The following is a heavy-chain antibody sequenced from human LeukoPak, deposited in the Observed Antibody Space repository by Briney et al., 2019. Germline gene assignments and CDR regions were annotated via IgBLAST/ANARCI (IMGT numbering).Heavy chain of an antibody. D-gene: IGHD3-10*01. CDR3: ARPSQYGSGTDYYFDS. Sequence: PGGSLRLSCAASGFMFSGSPMHWVRQASGKGLEWVGHIRSKANNYATIYAASVKGRFTISRDDSKSTAYLQMNSLKTEDTAVYYCARPSQYGSGTDYYFDSWGQGTLVTVSS. J-gene: IGHJ4*02. V-gene: IGHV3-73*01. CDR2: IRSKANNYAT. CDR1: GFMFSGSP.